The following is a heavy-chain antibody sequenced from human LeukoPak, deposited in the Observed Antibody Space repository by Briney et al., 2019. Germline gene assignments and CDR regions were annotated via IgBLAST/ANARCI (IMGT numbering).Heavy chain of an antibody. CDR2: INPNSGGT. V-gene: IGHV1-2*06. CDR1: GYTFTGYY. CDR3: ARDSSSTDYYMDV. Sequence: ASVKVSCKASGYTFTGYYMHWVRQAPGQGLEWMGRINPNSGGTNYAQKVQGRVTMTRDTSISTAYMELSRLRSDDTAVYYCARDSSSTDYYMDVWGKGTTVTVSS. D-gene: IGHD6-13*01. J-gene: IGHJ6*03.